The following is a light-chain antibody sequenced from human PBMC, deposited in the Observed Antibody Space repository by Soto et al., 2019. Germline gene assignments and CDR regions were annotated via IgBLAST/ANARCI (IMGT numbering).Light chain of an antibody. J-gene: IGKJ1*01. Sequence: EIVLTQSPGTLSLSPGERATLSCRASQRVSSNFLAWYQQKPGQAPRILIYGASNRATGIPDMFSGSGSGTDFTLTSSRLEPEDFAVYYCQQYGSSPRTFGQGTKVEIK. CDR3: QQYGSSPRT. CDR1: QRVSSNF. CDR2: GAS. V-gene: IGKV3-20*01.